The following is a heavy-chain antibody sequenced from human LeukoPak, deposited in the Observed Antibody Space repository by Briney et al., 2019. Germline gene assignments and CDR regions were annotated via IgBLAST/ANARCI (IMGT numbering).Heavy chain of an antibody. Sequence: PSETLSLTCAVYGGSFSGYYWSWIRQPPGKGLEWIGEINHSGSTNYNPSLKSRVTISADTSKNQFSLKLSSVTAADTAVYYCARGVKEKSGSYSLYYFDYWGQGTLVTVSS. CDR2: INHSGST. CDR1: GGSFSGYY. D-gene: IGHD1-26*01. CDR3: ARGVKEKSGSYSLYYFDY. J-gene: IGHJ4*02. V-gene: IGHV4-34*01.